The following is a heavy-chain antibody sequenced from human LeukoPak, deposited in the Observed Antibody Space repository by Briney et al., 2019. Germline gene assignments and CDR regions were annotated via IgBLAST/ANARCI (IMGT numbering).Heavy chain of an antibody. CDR2: ISYDGSNK. V-gene: IGHV3-30*03. Sequence: GGSLRLSCAASGFTFSSYGMHWVRQAPGKGLEWVAVISYDGSNKYYADSVKGRFTISRDNSKNTLYLQMNSLRAEDTAVYYCARDATGGLRLGELSSSAVEYWGQGTLVTVSS. D-gene: IGHD3-16*02. J-gene: IGHJ4*02. CDR1: GFTFSSYG. CDR3: ARDATGGLRLGELSSSAVEY.